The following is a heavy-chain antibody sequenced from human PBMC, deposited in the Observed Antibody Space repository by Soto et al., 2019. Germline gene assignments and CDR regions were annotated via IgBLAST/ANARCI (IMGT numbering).Heavy chain of an antibody. CDR1: GFTFSTYA. CDR3: AKDEQYYYDSSGYYYPS. Sequence: PGGSLRLSCSASGFTFSTYAMSWVRQAPGKGLEWVSAISATGGGTYYADSVKGRFTISRDNSKTTLYLQMNSLGAEDTALYYCAKDEQYYYDSSGYYYPSWGQGPLLTV. D-gene: IGHD3-22*01. J-gene: IGHJ5*02. CDR2: ISATGGGT. V-gene: IGHV3-23*01.